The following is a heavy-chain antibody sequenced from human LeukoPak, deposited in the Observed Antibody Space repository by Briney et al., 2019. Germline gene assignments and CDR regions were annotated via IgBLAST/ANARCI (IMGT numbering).Heavy chain of an antibody. J-gene: IGHJ4*02. CDR1: GFTFSSYG. CDR3: AKDLGYCTNGVCYFLDY. CDR2: IWYDGSNK. D-gene: IGHD2-8*01. Sequence: GRSLRLSCAASGFTFSSYGMHWVHQAPSKGLEWVAVIWYDGSNKYYADSVKGRFTISRDNSKNTLYLQMNSLRAEDTAVYYCAKDLGYCTNGVCYFLDYWGQGTLVTVSS. V-gene: IGHV3-33*06.